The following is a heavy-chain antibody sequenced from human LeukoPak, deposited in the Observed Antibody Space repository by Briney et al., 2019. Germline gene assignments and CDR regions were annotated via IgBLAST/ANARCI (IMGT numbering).Heavy chain of an antibody. D-gene: IGHD4-17*01. CDR2: IKQDGSEK. CDR1: GFTFSSYW. V-gene: IGHV3-7*01. J-gene: IGHJ4*02. Sequence: PGGSLRLSCAASGFTFSSYWMSWVRQAPGKGLEWVANIKQDGSEKYYVDSVKGPFTISRDNAKNSLYLQMNSLRAEDTAVYYCARDYYDYGDYGDYWGQGTLVTVSS. CDR3: ARDYYDYGDYGDY.